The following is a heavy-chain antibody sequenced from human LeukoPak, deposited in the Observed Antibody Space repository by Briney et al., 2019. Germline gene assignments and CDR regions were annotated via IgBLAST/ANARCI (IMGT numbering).Heavy chain of an antibody. CDR3: ARPARDGNYYY. CDR1: GDSISSSTYF. CDR2: IPYSGSA. V-gene: IGHV4-39*01. J-gene: IGHJ4*02. D-gene: IGHD1-26*01. Sequence: SETLSLTCAVSGDSISSSTYFWCWIRQPPGRGLEWIGSIPYSGSASYNPSLKSRVIISIDTSKNQLSLEVRSVTAADTAVYYCARPARDGNYYYWGQGTLVTVSS.